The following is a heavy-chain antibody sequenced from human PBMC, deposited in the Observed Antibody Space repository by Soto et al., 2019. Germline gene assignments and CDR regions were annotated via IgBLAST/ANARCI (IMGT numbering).Heavy chain of an antibody. CDR1: GFTFSSYW. D-gene: IGHD4-4*01. CDR2: INSDGSST. Sequence: GGSLRLSCAASGFTFSSYWMHWVHQAPGKGLVWVSRINSDGSSTSYADSVKGRFTISRDNAKNTLYLQMNSLRAEDTAVYYCARDSDYSNYYYYYGMDVWGQGTTVTVSS. CDR3: ARDSDYSNYYYYYGMDV. J-gene: IGHJ6*02. V-gene: IGHV3-74*01.